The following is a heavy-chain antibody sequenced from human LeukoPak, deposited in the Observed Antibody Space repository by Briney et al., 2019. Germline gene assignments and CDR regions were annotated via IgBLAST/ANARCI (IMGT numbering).Heavy chain of an antibody. J-gene: IGHJ6*02. D-gene: IGHD3-10*01. CDR3: ARDGALGDYYYGMDV. V-gene: IGHV1-2*02. CDR2: INPNSGGT. CDR1: GYTFTVYY. Sequence: ASVTVSFKASGYTFTVYYMHWVRQAPGQGLEWMGWINPNSGGTNYAQKFQGRVTMTMDTSISTAYMELSRLRSDDTAVYYCARDGALGDYYYGMDVWGQGTTVTVSS.